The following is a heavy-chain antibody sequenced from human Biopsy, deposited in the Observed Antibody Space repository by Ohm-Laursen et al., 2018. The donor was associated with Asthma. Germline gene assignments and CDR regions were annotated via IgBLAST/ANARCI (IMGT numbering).Heavy chain of an antibody. CDR2: HDHEEGGT. Sequence: GASVKVSCKLSGYSLTDLSMHWVRQAPGQGLEWMGGHDHEEGGTVNARRFQGRVTMTEDTSTDTAYMELSSLSSGDTAVYYCASDFPKDYVRYNFQFWGQGTLVTVSS. CDR1: GYSLTDLS. CDR3: ASDFPKDYVRYNFQF. J-gene: IGHJ4*02. D-gene: IGHD4-17*01. V-gene: IGHV1-24*01.